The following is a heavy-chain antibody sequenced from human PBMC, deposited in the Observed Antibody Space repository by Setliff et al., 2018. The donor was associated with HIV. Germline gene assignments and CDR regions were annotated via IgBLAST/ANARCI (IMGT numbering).Heavy chain of an antibody. CDR2: INHNGNT. Sequence: SETLSLTCAVYGGSFSGHYWNWIRHSPGKGLEWIGEINHNGNTNNNPSLRGRVTMSVDTSKNQFSLKLSSVTAADTAVYYCARGIVIVPGAINEYYHYMDVWGKGTTVTVXS. V-gene: IGHV4-34*01. CDR1: GGSFSGHY. CDR3: ARGIVIVPGAINEYYHYMDV. D-gene: IGHD2-2*01. J-gene: IGHJ6*03.